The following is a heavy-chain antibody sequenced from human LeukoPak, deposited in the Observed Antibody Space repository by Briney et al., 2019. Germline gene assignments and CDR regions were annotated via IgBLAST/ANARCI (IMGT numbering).Heavy chain of an antibody. CDR3: AKDNGEGYSSYHH. J-gene: IGHJ1*01. D-gene: IGHD2-15*01. Sequence: GASVKVSCKSSGYTFTGDYMHWVRQAPGQGLEWMGWINPNSGATDYAQKFQGRVIMTRDTSISTAYMELSRLRSDDTAVYYCAKDNGEGYSSYHHWGQGTLVTVSS. CDR1: GYTFTGDY. CDR2: INPNSGAT. V-gene: IGHV1-2*02.